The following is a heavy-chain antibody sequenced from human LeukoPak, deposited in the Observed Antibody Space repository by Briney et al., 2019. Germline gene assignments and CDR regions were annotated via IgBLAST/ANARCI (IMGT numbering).Heavy chain of an antibody. CDR1: GFTLSSYW. J-gene: IGHJ5*02. Sequence: GASLRLSCAASGFTLSSYWMHWVRQAPGKGLVGVSRISSDGLSTSYANSVKGRFTNARDIAENTLYLQMNNLRDEDTAVYFCARGYDTSGYPDLWGQGTLVTVSS. V-gene: IGHV3-74*01. CDR3: ARGYDTSGYPDL. D-gene: IGHD3-22*01. CDR2: ISSDGLST.